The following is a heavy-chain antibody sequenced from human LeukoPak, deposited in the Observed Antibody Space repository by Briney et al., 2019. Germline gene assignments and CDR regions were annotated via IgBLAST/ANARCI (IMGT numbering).Heavy chain of an antibody. CDR2: INHSGST. D-gene: IGHD3-10*01. J-gene: IGHJ5*02. CDR1: GGSFSGYY. V-gene: IGHV4-34*01. CDR3: ASLSPYYYGSGIKAQGWFDP. Sequence: SKALSLTCAVYGGSFSGYYWSWIRQPPGKGLEWIGEINHSGSTNYNPSLKSRVTISVDTSKNQFSLKLSSVTAADTAVYYCASLSPYYYGSGIKAQGWFDPWGQGTLVTVSS.